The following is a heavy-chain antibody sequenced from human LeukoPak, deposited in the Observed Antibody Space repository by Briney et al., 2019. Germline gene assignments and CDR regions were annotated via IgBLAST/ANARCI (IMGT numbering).Heavy chain of an antibody. J-gene: IGHJ5*02. CDR1: GVSISSSSQY. CDR2: IHYSGST. D-gene: IGHD6-13*01. V-gene: IGHV4-39*01. Sequence: SETLSLPCTVSGVSISSSSQYWGWIRPPPGEGLVGFGSIHYSGSTYYHPSLKSRGTISVDTSKNQFSLKLSSVTAADTAVYYCASWYSSSWQYWFDPWGQGTLVTVSS. CDR3: ASWYSSSWQYWFDP.